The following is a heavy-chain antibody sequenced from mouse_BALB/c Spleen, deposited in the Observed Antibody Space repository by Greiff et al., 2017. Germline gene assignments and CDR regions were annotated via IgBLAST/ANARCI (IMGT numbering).Heavy chain of an antibody. D-gene: IGHD2-1*01. V-gene: IGHV1-54*01. Sequence: QVQLKESGAELVRPGTSVKVSCKASGYAFTNYLIEWVKQRPGQGLEWIGVINPGSGGTNYNEKFKGKATLTADKSSSTAYMQLSSLTSDDSAVYFCARDYYGNYDGFAYWGQGTLVTVSA. CDR2: INPGSGGT. CDR3: ARDYYGNYDGFAY. CDR1: GYAFTNYL. J-gene: IGHJ3*01.